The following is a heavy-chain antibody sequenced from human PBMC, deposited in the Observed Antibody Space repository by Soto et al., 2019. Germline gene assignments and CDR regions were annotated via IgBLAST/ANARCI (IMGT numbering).Heavy chain of an antibody. V-gene: IGHV3-33*03. CDR1: GFTFSNYG. D-gene: IGHD5-12*01. CDR3: AKGPHPNIGLPYYVAS. Sequence: GGSLRLSCVASGFTFSNYGMHWVRQAPGKGLEWVAGIDYNEINQYYIDPVKGRFTISRDQSKNTLYLQMNSLRDEDAALYYCAKGPHPNIGLPYYVASWGQGFPVTVSS. J-gene: IGHJ4*02. CDR2: IDYNEINQ.